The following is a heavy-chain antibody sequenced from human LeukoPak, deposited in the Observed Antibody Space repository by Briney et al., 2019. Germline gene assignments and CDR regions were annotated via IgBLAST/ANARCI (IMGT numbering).Heavy chain of an antibody. Sequence: SETLSLTCAVYGGSFSGYSWSWIRQPPGKGLEWIAEINNSGGTTYNPSSKSGCTISTKHTKNKSPFKQSSGPPPDPTADYCGSTNYNPSLKSRVTISIDTSKNQFSLKLSSVTAADTAVYYCARSPYYYDSSGYSRAFDIWGQGTMVTVSS. D-gene: IGHD3-10*01. CDR1: GGSFSGYS. CDR3: GSTNYNPSLKSRVTISIDTSKNQFSLKLSSVTAADTAVYYCARSPYYYDSSGYSRAFDI. J-gene: IGHJ3*02. CDR2: INNSGGT. V-gene: IGHV4-34*01.